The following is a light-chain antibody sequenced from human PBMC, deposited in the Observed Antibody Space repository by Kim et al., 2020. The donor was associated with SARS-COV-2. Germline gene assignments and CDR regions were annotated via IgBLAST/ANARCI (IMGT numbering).Light chain of an antibody. Sequence: EIVLTQSPGTLSLSPGERATLSCRASQSVSSNYLAWYQQKLGQAPRLLIYGASSRATGIPDGFTGSGSGTDFTLTISRLEPEDFAMYYCQQYGSSLRTFGQGTKVDIK. CDR2: GAS. V-gene: IGKV3-20*01. CDR3: QQYGSSLRT. J-gene: IGKJ1*01. CDR1: QSVSSNY.